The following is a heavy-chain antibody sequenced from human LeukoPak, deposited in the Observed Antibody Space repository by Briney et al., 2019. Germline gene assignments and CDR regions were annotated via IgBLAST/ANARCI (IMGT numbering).Heavy chain of an antibody. CDR3: ALGTINKDYYFGMDV. V-gene: IGHV3-11*01. D-gene: IGHD2-8*01. CDR2: ISNSGTTV. CDR1: GFTFSDYY. J-gene: IGHJ6*02. Sequence: GGSLRLSYAASGFTFSDYYMTWLRQAPGKGLEWLSYISNSGTTVFYADSVKGRFTVSRDNAKRSLYLQIESLRGDDTAVYHCALGTINKDYYFGMDVWGQGTTVTVSS.